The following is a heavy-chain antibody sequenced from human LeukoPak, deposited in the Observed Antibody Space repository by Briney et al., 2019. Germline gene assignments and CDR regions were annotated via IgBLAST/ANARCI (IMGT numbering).Heavy chain of an antibody. CDR1: GYTFTGYY. D-gene: IGHD6-19*01. V-gene: IGHV1-2*02. J-gene: IGHJ6*02. CDR2: INLNSGGT. Sequence: VASVKVSCKASGYTFTGYYMHWVRQAPGQGLEWMGWINLNSGGTNYAQKFQGRVTMTRDTSISTAYMELSRLRSDDTAVYYCAREMAVAGTLYYYYYGMDVWGQGTTVTVSS. CDR3: AREMAVAGTLYYYYYGMDV.